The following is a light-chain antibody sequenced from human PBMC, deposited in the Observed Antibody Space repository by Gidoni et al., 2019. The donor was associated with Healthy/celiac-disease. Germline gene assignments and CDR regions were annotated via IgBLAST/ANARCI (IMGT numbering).Light chain of an antibody. Sequence: IVFTQSPATLSLSTGESATLSCRASQSVSSYLAWYQQKPGQAPRLLIYDASNRATGIPARFSGSGSGTDFTLTISSLEPEDFAVYYCQQRSNWPPLMYTFGQGTKLEIK. V-gene: IGKV3-11*01. CDR1: QSVSSY. J-gene: IGKJ2*01. CDR2: DAS. CDR3: QQRSNWPPLMYT.